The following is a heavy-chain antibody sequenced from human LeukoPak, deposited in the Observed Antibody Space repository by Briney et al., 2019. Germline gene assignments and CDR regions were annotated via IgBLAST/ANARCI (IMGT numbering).Heavy chain of an antibody. J-gene: IGHJ4*02. CDR1: GFTFSSYW. CDR3: ARGGYSYGYYFDY. Sequence: GGSLRLSCAASGFTFSSYWMHWVRQAPGKGLVWVSRINSDGSSTIYADSVKGRFTISRDNAKNTLYLQMNSLRAEDTAVYYCARGGYSYGYYFDYWGQGTLVTVSS. D-gene: IGHD5-18*01. CDR2: INSDGSST. V-gene: IGHV3-74*01.